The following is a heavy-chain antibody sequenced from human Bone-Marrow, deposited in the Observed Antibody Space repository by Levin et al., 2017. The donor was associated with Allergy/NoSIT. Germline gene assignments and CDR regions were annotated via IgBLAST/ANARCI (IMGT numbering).Heavy chain of an antibody. CDR1: GFIFNRNW. Sequence: PGGSLRLSCAASGFIFNRNWMQWVRQLPGEGLMWVSRINAEETAITYADSVRGRFTMSRDNARNTVYLQMNSLRAEDTGVYYCGREVYSPHRYVEDWGQGILVTVSS. CDR2: INAEETAI. CDR3: GREVYSPHRYVED. J-gene: IGHJ4*02. V-gene: IGHV3-74*01. D-gene: IGHD4-11*01.